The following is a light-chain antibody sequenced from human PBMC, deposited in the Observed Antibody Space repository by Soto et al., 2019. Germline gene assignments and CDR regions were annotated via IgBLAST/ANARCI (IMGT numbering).Light chain of an antibody. CDR2: DAS. CDR3: QQRSRWPWT. J-gene: IGKJ1*01. V-gene: IGKV3-11*01. CDR1: QHIWSY. Sequence: EIVLSQSPATVSSSPGERATLFCRASQHIWSYLAWYQQKPGQAPRLLMYDASKRATGIPARFSGSGSGTDFTLTISSLEPEDFAVYYCQQRSRWPWTFGQGTKVDI.